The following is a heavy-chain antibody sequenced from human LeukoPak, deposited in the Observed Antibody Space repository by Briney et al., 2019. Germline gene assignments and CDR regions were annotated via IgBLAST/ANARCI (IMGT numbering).Heavy chain of an antibody. CDR2: ISYTGST. Sequence: PSETLSLTCNVYGGSISGYYWSWIRQPPGKGLEWIGYISYTGSTNYNPSLKSRLTILLDTSKNQFSLNLASVTAADTDVYYCARLTWVYYGSGARTEFDPWGQGTLVTVSS. V-gene: IGHV4-59*08. D-gene: IGHD3-10*01. CDR3: ARLTWVYYGSGARTEFDP. CDR1: GGSISGYY. J-gene: IGHJ5*02.